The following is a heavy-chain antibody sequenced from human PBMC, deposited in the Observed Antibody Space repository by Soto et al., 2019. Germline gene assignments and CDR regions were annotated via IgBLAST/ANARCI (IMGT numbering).Heavy chain of an antibody. Sequence: EVQLLESGGGLVQPGGSLRLSCAASGFTFSTPALTWVRQAPGQGLEWVSIISDSGDEKYYGDSVKGRFAISRDNSKNMLYLQMNNVRVDDTAVHYCAKGGGYPAYWGQGTLVTVS. V-gene: IGHV3-23*01. J-gene: IGHJ4*02. CDR3: AKGGGYPAY. D-gene: IGHD5-18*01. CDR1: GFTFSTPA. CDR2: ISDSGDEK.